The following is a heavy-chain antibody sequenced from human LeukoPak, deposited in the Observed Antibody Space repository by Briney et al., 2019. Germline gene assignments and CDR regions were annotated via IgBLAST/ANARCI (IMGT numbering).Heavy chain of an antibody. CDR1: GFTFSSYG. D-gene: IGHD3-3*01. CDR3: AKDARTIFGVANPPDY. CDR2: IRYDGSNK. V-gene: IGHV3-30*02. J-gene: IGHJ4*02. Sequence: GGSLRLSCAASGFTFSSYGMHWVRQAPGKGLEWVAFIRYDGSNKYYADSVKGRFTISRDNSKNTLYLQMNSLRAEDTAVYYCAKDARTIFGVANPPDYWGQGTLVTVSS.